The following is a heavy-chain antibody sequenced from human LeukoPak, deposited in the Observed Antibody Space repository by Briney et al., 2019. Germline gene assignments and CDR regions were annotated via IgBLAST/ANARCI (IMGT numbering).Heavy chain of an antibody. CDR2: GSI. CDR3: ARGSSAWYLGAPAYDY. Sequence: KTSEALSLTCTVSGGSISSSSYYWGWIRQPPGKGLEWIGSGSIYYNPSLKSRVTISLDTSKNHFSLKLSSVTAADTAVYYCARGSSAWYLGAPAYDYWGQGTLVTVSS. CDR1: GGSISSSSYY. J-gene: IGHJ4*02. D-gene: IGHD6-19*01. V-gene: IGHV4-39*07.